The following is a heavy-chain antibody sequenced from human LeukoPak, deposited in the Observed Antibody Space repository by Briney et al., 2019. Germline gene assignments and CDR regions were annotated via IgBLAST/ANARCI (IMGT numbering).Heavy chain of an antibody. J-gene: IGHJ6*03. CDR2: IKSKTDGGTT. V-gene: IGHV3-15*01. D-gene: IGHD2-2*02. Sequence: GGSLRLSCAASGFTFSSYAMSWVRQAPGKGLEWVGRIKSKTDGGTTDYAAPVKGRFTISRDDSKNTLYLQMNSLKTEDTAVYYCTTGDCRSTSCYTDYYYYYMDVWGKGTTVTVSS. CDR3: TTGDCRSTSCYTDYYYYYMDV. CDR1: GFTFSSYA.